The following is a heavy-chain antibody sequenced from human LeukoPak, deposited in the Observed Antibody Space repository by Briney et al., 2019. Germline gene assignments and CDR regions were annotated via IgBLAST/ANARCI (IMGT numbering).Heavy chain of an antibody. CDR1: GYTFTSYG. CDR3: ARDLGPPYCSSTSCYAGSGPFDY. D-gene: IGHD2-2*01. V-gene: IGHV1-18*01. J-gene: IGHJ4*02. Sequence: GASVKVSCKASGYTFTSYGISWVRQAPGQGLEWIGRISAYNGNTNYAQKLQDRVTMTTDTSTSTAYMELRSLRSDDTAVYYCARDLGPPYCSSTSCYAGSGPFDYWGQGTLVTVSS. CDR2: ISAYNGNT.